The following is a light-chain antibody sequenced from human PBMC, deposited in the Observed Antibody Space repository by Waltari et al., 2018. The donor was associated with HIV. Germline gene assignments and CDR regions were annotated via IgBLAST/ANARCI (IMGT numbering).Light chain of an antibody. CDR1: ALPKQY. J-gene: IGLJ2*01. CDR2: KDS. CDR3: QSADSSGTYVV. Sequence: SYELTQPPSVSVSPGPTARITCSGDALPKQYAYWYQQKPGQAPVLVIYKDSERPSGIPERFSGSSSGTTVTLTISGVQAEDEADYYCQSADSSGTYVVFGGGTKLTVL. V-gene: IGLV3-25*03.